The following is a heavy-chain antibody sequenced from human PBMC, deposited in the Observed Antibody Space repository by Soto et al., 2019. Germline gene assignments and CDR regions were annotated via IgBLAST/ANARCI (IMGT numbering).Heavy chain of an antibody. D-gene: IGHD2-15*01. J-gene: IGHJ4*02. CDR1: GFALRSYN. Sequence: PVGSLRLASAASGFALRSYNMNWVRPAPGKGLEWVASSSSGSSNIYYADSVKGRFTISRDNAKNSLFLQMDSLRAEDSAVYYCASATVVAATCDFWGQGTLVTVSS. V-gene: IGHV3-21*01. CDR3: ASATVVAATCDF. CDR2: SSSGSSNI.